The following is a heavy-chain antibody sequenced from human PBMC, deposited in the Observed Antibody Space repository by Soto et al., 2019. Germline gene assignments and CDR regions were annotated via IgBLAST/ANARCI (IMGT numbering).Heavy chain of an antibody. V-gene: IGHV5-10-1*01. D-gene: IGHD2-2*01. CDR3: ARRYCSRADCYSDS. CDR2: IDPGDSSA. Sequence: GESLKISCHGSGYTFFSFWIVWVRQVPGKGLEWVGRIDPGDSSATYSPTFQGHVTISADRSTRSAYLQWRSLRASDTAIYFCARRYCSRADCYSDSWGQGSLVTVAA. J-gene: IGHJ4*02. CDR1: GYTFFSFW.